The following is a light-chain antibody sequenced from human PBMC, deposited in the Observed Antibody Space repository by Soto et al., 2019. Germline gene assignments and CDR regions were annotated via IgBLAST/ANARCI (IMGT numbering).Light chain of an antibody. CDR1: SGYSNYK. V-gene: IGLV9-49*01. J-gene: IGLJ1*01. CDR3: GADHGSGSNFVYV. Sequence: VVTQPPSASASLGASVTLTCTLSSGYSNYKVDWYQQRPGKGPRFVMRVGTGGIVGSKGDGIPDRFSVLGSGLNRYLTIKNIQEEDESDYHCGADHGSGSNFVYVFGTGTKLTVL. CDR2: VGTGGIVG.